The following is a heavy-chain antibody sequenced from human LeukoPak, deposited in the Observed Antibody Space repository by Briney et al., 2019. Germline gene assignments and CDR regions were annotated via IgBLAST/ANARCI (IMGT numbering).Heavy chain of an antibody. D-gene: IGHD6-19*01. CDR1: GFTFSRYG. CDR3: ARVSEDYSSGWYEEYFQY. J-gene: IGHJ1*01. Sequence: GGSLRLSCAASGFTFSRYGMHWVRQTPGKGLEWVAVIWYDGSKKNYADSVKGRFTISRDNSKNTLNLQMTSLRAEDTAVYYCARVSEDYSSGWYEEYFQYWGQGTLVIVSS. V-gene: IGHV3-33*01. CDR2: IWYDGSKK.